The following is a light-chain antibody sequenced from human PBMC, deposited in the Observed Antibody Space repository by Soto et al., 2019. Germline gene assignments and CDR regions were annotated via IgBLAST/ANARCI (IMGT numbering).Light chain of an antibody. J-gene: IGKJ5*01. CDR3: QQYGSSIT. Sequence: EIVMTQSPATLSVSPGERAALSCRASHSVSINLAWYQQRPGQAPRLLIYSAYTRATGIPDRFSGSGSGTDFTLTISRLEPEDFAVFYCQQYGSSITFGQGTRLEI. V-gene: IGKV3-20*01. CDR1: HSVSIN. CDR2: SAY.